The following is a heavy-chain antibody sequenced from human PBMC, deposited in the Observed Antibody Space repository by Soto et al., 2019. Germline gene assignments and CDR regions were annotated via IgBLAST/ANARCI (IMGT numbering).Heavy chain of an antibody. J-gene: IGHJ6*04. CDR1: GFTFSSCG. V-gene: IGHV3-30*03. CDR3: TRDDVHFNGDRYYGVPMDV. D-gene: IGHD2-8*01. CDR2: VTYGTYEEREK. Sequence: QVQLVESGGGVVQPGRSLRLSCAASGFTFSSCGMHWVRQAPGRGLEWVAVVTYGTYEEREKHYADSVKGRFTISRDNSKNTVYLQMDSLRVEDTAVYYCTRDDVHFNGDRYYGVPMDVWGKGTTVTVSA.